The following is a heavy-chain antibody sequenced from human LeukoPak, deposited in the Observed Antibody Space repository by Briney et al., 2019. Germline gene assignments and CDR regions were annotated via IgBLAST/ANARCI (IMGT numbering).Heavy chain of an antibody. CDR3: ARDRLHSSSWPDAFDI. CDR1: GGSISSYY. Sequence: SETLSLTCTVAGGSISSYYWSWIRKPPGKGLEWIGYIYYSGSTNYNPSLKSRVTISVDTSKNQFSLKLSSVTAADTAVYYCARDRLHSSSWPDAFDIWGQGTMVTVSS. CDR2: IYYSGST. V-gene: IGHV4-59*01. D-gene: IGHD6-13*01. J-gene: IGHJ3*02.